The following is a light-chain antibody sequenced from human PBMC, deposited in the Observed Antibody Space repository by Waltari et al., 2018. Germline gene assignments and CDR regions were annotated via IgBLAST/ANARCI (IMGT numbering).Light chain of an antibody. CDR3: QQYDDSRALT. Sequence: EIVLTQSLGTLSLSPGDRATLSFRASQSVHTNYLAWYQHKPGQAPRLLIYASSIRATGTPDEFSGSGSGTDFTLAISRLEPEDFAVYYCQQYDDSRALTFGGGTKVEIK. V-gene: IGKV3-20*01. J-gene: IGKJ4*01. CDR1: QSVHTNY. CDR2: ASS.